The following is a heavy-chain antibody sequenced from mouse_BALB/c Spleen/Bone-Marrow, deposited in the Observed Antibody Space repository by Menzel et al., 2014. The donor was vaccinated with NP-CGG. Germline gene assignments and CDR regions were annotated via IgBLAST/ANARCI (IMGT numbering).Heavy chain of an antibody. Sequence: VQLVESGAELMKPGASVKISCKATGYTFSSYWIEWVKQRPGHGLEWIGEILPGSGSTNYNEKFKGKATFTADTSSNTDYMQLSSLTSEESAVYYCARGAYYGNYFDYWGQGTTLTVSS. V-gene: IGHV1-9*01. CDR3: ARGAYYGNYFDY. D-gene: IGHD2-10*01. J-gene: IGHJ2*01. CDR2: ILPGSGST. CDR1: GYTFSSYW.